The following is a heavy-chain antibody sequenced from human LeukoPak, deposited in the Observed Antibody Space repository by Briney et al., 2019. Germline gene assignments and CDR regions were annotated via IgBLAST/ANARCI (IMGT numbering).Heavy chain of an antibody. CDR2: ISYDGSNK. D-gene: IGHD1-26*01. CDR1: GFTFSSYA. V-gene: IGHV3-30*04. CDR3: ARGRYGIVGATPFYYYYGMDV. J-gene: IGHJ6*02. Sequence: PGRSLRLSCAASGFTFSSYARRWVRQAPGKGLEWVAVISYDGSNKYYADSVKGRFTISRDNSNNTLYLQMNSLTAEDTAVYYCARGRYGIVGATPFYYYYGMDVWGQRTTVTVSS.